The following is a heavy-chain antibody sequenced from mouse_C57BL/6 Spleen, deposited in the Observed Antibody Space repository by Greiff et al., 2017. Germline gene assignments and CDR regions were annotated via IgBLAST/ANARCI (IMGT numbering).Heavy chain of an antibody. D-gene: IGHD1-1*01. V-gene: IGHV1-9*01. CDR3: AKRVYYYGSSGYYFDY. CDR1: GYTFTGYW. J-gene: IGHJ2*01. Sequence: VPLQQSGAELMKPGASVKLSCKATGYTFTGYWIEWVKQRPGHGLEWIGEILPGSGSTNYNEKFKGKATFTADTCSNTAYMQLSSLTTEDSAIYYCAKRVYYYGSSGYYFDYWGQGTTLTVAS. CDR2: ILPGSGST.